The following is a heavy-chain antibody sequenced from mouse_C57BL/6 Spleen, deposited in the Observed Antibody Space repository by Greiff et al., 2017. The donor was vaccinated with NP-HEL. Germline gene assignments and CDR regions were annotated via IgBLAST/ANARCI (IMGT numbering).Heavy chain of an antibody. V-gene: IGHV1-15*01. CDR2: IDPETGGT. D-gene: IGHD1-1*01. J-gene: IGHJ1*03. CDR1: GYTFTDYE. Sequence: VQLVESGAELVRPGASVTLSCKASGYTFTDYEMHWVKQTPVHGLEWIGAIDPETGGTAYNQKFKGKAILTADKSSSTAYMELRSLTSEDSAVYYCTRDTTVDWYFDVWGTGTTVTVSS. CDR3: TRDTTVDWYFDV.